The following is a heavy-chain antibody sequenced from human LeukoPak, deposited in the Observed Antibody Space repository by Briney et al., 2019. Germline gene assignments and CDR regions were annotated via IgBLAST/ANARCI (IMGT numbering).Heavy chain of an antibody. Sequence: SETLSLTCTVSGGSITSSSYYWGWIRQPPGKGLEWIGYIYYSESAYYNPSLKSRVTISVDTSENQFSLKLSSVTAADTAVYYCARDGSPYYYDSSGYRRYYFDYWGQGTLVTVSS. J-gene: IGHJ4*02. CDR2: IYYSESA. CDR3: ARDGSPYYYDSSGYRRYYFDY. D-gene: IGHD3-22*01. V-gene: IGHV4-31*03. CDR1: GGSITSSSYY.